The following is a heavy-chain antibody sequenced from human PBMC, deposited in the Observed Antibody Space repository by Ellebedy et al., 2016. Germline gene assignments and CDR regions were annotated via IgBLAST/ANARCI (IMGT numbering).Heavy chain of an antibody. J-gene: IGHJ6*02. V-gene: IGHV5-10-1*01. Sequence: KVSCXGSGYSFTTSWISWVRQMPGKGLEWMGRIDPSDSYTVYSPSFEGHVTISSDKSISTAYLQWSSLKASDTAMYYCARRRDPYNMDFWGQGTTVTVSS. D-gene: IGHD5-24*01. CDR3: ARRRDPYNMDF. CDR1: GYSFTTSW. CDR2: IDPSDSYT.